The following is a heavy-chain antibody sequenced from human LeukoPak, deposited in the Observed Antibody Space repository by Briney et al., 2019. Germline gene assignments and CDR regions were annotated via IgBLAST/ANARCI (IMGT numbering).Heavy chain of an antibody. CDR2: IIPIFGTA. CDR3: ARGRDNDFLEWLLYFDY. CDR1: GGTFSSYA. Sequence: GASVKVSCKASGGTFSSYAISWVRQAPGQGLEWMGGIIPIFGTANYAQKFQGRVTITTDESTSTAYMELSSLRSEDTAVYYCARGRDNDFLEWLLYFDYWGQGTLVTVSS. D-gene: IGHD3-3*01. J-gene: IGHJ4*02. V-gene: IGHV1-69*05.